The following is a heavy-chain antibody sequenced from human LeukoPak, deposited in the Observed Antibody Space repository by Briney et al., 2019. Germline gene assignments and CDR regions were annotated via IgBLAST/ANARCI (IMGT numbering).Heavy chain of an antibody. V-gene: IGHV3-30-3*01. CDR3: AKGGYCSTTSCTPWGMDV. D-gene: IGHD2-2*01. CDR2: ISYDGSNK. CDR1: GFTFSSYA. Sequence: GGSLRLSCAASGFTFSSYAMHWVRQAPGKGLEWVAVISYDGSNKYYAGSVKGRFTISKDNSKNTLYLQMNSLRAVDTAVYYCAKGGYCSTTSCTPWGMDVWGQGTTVTVSS. J-gene: IGHJ6*02.